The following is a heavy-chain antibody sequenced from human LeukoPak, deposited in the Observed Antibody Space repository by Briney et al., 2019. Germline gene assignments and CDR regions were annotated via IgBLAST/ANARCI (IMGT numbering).Heavy chain of an antibody. CDR2: IKSKTDGGTT. Sequence: GGSLRLSCAASGFTVSSNYMSWVRQAPGKGLQWVGRIKSKTDGGTTDYAAPVKGRFSISRDDSKTTLYLQMNSLKTEDTAVYYCTTGYITSPIWGQGTLVTVSS. V-gene: IGHV3-15*01. J-gene: IGHJ4*02. CDR1: GFTVSSNY. D-gene: IGHD5-12*01. CDR3: TTGYITSPI.